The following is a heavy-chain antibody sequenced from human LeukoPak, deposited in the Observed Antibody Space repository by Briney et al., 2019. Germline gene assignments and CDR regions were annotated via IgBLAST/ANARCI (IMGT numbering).Heavy chain of an antibody. J-gene: IGHJ4*02. D-gene: IGHD2-15*01. CDR2: MNPNSGNT. V-gene: IGHV1-8*01. Sequence: ASVKVSCKASRYTFTSYDINWVRQATGQGLEWMGWMNPNSGNTGYAQKFQGRVTMTRNTSISTAYMELSSLRSEDTAVYYCARGTGYCSGGSCYADYWGQGTLVTVSS. CDR1: RYTFTSYD. CDR3: ARGTGYCSGGSCYADY.